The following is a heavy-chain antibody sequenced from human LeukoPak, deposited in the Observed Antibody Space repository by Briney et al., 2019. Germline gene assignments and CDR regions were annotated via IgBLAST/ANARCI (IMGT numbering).Heavy chain of an antibody. J-gene: IGHJ4*02. V-gene: IGHV4-34*01. CDR3: AGGTYSGSYYNY. D-gene: IGHD1-26*01. Sequence: SETLSLTCAVYGGSFSGYYWGWIRQPPEKGLEWIGEINRGGDTNYNPSLKSRVTISVDTSKNQFSLKLSSVTAADTAVYYCAGGTYSGSYYNYWGQATLVPVSS. CDR2: INRGGDT. CDR1: GGSFSGYY.